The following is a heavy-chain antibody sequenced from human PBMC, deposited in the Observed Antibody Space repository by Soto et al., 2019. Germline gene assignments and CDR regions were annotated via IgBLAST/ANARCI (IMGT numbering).Heavy chain of an antibody. CDR1: GFTFSSYA. Sequence: PGGSLRLSCAASGFTFSSYAMHWVRQAPGKGLEWVAVISYDGSNKYYADSVKGRFTISRYNSKNTLYLQMNSLRPEDTAVYYCAIDYSRSWYGTYYYYHGMDVWGQGTTVTVSS. D-gene: IGHD6-13*01. CDR3: AIDYSRSWYGTYYYYHGMDV. CDR2: ISYDGSNK. V-gene: IGHV3-30-3*01. J-gene: IGHJ6*02.